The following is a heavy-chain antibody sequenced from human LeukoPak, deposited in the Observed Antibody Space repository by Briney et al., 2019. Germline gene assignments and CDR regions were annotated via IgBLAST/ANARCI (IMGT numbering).Heavy chain of an antibody. D-gene: IGHD6-19*01. J-gene: IGHJ6*02. CDR1: GFTFSSYA. V-gene: IGHV3-30-3*01. CDR3: ARPLAVAGRHYYGMDV. Sequence: GRSLRLSCAASGFTFSSYAVHWVRQAPGKGLEWVAVISYDGSNKYYADSVKGRFTISRDNSKNTLYLQMNSLRAEDTAVYYCARPLAVAGRHYYGMDVWGQGTTVTVSS. CDR2: ISYDGSNK.